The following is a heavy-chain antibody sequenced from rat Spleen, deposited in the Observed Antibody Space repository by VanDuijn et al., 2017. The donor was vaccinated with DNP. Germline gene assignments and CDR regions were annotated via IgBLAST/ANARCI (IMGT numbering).Heavy chain of an antibody. V-gene: IGHV5S23*01. D-gene: IGHD1-11*01. CDR1: EFTFSDYN. Sequence: EVQLVESGGGLVQPGGSRTLSCAVSEFTFSDYNMAWVRQAPTKGLEWVAAISTGGGNTYYRDSVKGRFTISRDNAKSTLYLQMDSLRSEETATYYCAKAGGYSPWYFDYWGQGTLVTVSS. J-gene: IGHJ3*01. CDR3: AKAGGYSPWYFDY. CDR2: ISTGGGNT.